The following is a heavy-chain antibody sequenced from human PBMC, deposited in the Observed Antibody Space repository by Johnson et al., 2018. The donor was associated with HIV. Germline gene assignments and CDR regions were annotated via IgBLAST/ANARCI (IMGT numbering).Heavy chain of an antibody. V-gene: IGHV3-13*01. CDR1: GFTFSSYD. D-gene: IGHD3-10*01. Sequence: VQLVESGGGVVQPGGSLRLSCAASGFTFSSYDMHWVRQATGKGLEWVSAIGTAGDTYYPGSVKGRFTISRENAKNSLYLQMNSLRAEDTALYYCAPIPSRGAFDIWGQGTMVTVSS. J-gene: IGHJ3*02. CDR3: APIPSRGAFDI. CDR2: IGTAGDT.